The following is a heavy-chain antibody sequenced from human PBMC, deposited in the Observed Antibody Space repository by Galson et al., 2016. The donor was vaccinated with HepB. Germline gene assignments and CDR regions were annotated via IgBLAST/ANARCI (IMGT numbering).Heavy chain of an antibody. CDR3: VTGVDY. Sequence: SVKVSCKASGRIFSKLVFSWVRQAPGQGLEWMGGIIPLSHTTNYAPKFQGRVTITADESTTTAYMELTSLRSEDTAVYYCVTGVDYWGQGTLVSVSS. CDR1: GRIFSKLV. J-gene: IGHJ4*02. V-gene: IGHV1-69*13. D-gene: IGHD1-14*01. CDR2: IIPLSHTT.